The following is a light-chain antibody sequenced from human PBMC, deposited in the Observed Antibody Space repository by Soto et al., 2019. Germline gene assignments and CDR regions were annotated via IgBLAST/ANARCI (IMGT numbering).Light chain of an antibody. CDR1: QSFTRS. Sequence: EIVMTQSPATLSVSPGERATLSCRASQSFTRSLAWYQQKPGQAPRLLIYGASTRATGIPARFTGSGSGTEFTLTISNLQSEDFAVYYCQQYNTWPRTFGQGTKVDIK. J-gene: IGKJ1*01. CDR3: QQYNTWPRT. CDR2: GAS. V-gene: IGKV3-15*01.